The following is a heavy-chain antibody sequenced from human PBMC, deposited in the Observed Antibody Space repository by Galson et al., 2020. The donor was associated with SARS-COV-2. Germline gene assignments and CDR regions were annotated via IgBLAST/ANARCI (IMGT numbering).Heavy chain of an antibody. CDR2: ISYDGSNK. CDR3: ARENSGSYDDFDY. D-gene: IGHD1-26*01. J-gene: IGHJ4*02. CDR1: GFTFSSYA. Sequence: GGSLRLSCAASGFTFSSYAMHWVRQAPGKGLEWVAVISYDGSNKYYADSVKGRFTISRDNSKNTLYLQMNSLRAEDTAVYYCARENSGSYDDFDYWGQGTLVTVSS. V-gene: IGHV3-30*04.